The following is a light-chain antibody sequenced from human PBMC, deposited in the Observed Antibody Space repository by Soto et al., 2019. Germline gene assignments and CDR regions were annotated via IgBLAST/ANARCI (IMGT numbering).Light chain of an antibody. Sequence: IVLTQSPATLSVSPGERATLSCRASQSVSSNLAWYQQKPGPVPRLLIYGASTRATGIPARFSGSGSETEFTLTISSLQSEDFAVYYCQHYNNWPPKFTFGPGTKVDIK. CDR2: GAS. V-gene: IGKV3-15*01. J-gene: IGKJ3*01. CDR1: QSVSSN. CDR3: QHYNNWPPKFT.